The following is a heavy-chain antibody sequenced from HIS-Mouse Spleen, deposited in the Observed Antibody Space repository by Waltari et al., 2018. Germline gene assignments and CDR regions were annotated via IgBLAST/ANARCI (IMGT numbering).Heavy chain of an antibody. D-gene: IGHD1-26*01. CDR1: GFIFCSYG. J-gene: IGHJ4*02. V-gene: IGHV3-30*18. Sequence: QVQLVESGGGVVQPGRSLRLSCAASGFIFCSYGMHWVRQAPGKGLEWVAVISYDGSNKYYADSVKGRFTISRDNSKNTLYLQMNSLRAEDTAVYYCAKDRGSQFDYWGQGTLVTVSS. CDR3: AKDRGSQFDY. CDR2: ISYDGSNK.